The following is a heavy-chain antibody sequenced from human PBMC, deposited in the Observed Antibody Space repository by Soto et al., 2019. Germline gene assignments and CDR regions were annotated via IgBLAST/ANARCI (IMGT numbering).Heavy chain of an antibody. Sequence: ASVKVSCKASGYTFTSYAMHWVRQAPGQRLEWMGWINAGNGNTKYSQKFQGRVTITRDTSASTAYMELSSLRSEDKALYYCAQLGYCSSTSCYDGIYYYYYGMDVWGQGTTVTVSS. J-gene: IGHJ6*02. CDR2: INAGNGNT. D-gene: IGHD2-2*01. CDR1: GYTFTSYA. V-gene: IGHV1-3*01. CDR3: AQLGYCSSTSCYDGIYYYYYGMDV.